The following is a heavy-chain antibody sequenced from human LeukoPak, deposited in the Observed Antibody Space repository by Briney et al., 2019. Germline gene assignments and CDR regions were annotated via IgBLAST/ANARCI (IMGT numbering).Heavy chain of an antibody. CDR1: GFTFSSYA. Sequence: PGGSLRLSCAASGFTFSSYAMSWVRQAPGKGLGWVSAISGSGGSTYYADSVKGRFTISRDNSKNTLYLQMNSLRAEDTAVYYCANVRYFDWLSHFDYWGQGTLVTVSS. J-gene: IGHJ4*02. D-gene: IGHD3-9*01. V-gene: IGHV3-23*01. CDR3: ANVRYFDWLSHFDY. CDR2: ISGSGGST.